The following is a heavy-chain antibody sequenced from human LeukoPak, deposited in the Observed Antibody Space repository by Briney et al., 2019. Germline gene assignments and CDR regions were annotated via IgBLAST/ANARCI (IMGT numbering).Heavy chain of an antibody. CDR1: GGSISSYY. D-gene: IGHD6-19*01. Sequence: SETLSLTCTVSGGSISSYYWSWIRQPPGKGLEWIGEINHSGSTNYNPSLKSRVTISVDTSKNQFSLKLSSVTAADTAVYYCARAPRSGWFHFDYWGQGTLVTVSS. CDR2: INHSGST. CDR3: ARAPRSGWFHFDY. V-gene: IGHV4-34*01. J-gene: IGHJ4*02.